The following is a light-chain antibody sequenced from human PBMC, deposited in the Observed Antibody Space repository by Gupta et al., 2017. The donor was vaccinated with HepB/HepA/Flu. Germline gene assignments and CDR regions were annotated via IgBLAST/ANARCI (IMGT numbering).Light chain of an antibody. CDR3: QNKSNCPYT. V-gene: IGKV3-15*01. CDR1: QSIIKD. J-gene: IGKJ2*01. Sequence: EVVMPQSPATLSLSPGERATLSCRASQSIIKDVAWYQQKPGQAPRLLIYAASTRTTGIPASFSGSGSETEFTLNITSRQSEDFAIYYCQNKSNCPYTFGQGTKVDIK. CDR2: AAS.